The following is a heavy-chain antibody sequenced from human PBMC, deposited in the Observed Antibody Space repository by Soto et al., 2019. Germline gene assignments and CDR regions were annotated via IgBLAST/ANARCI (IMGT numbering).Heavy chain of an antibody. CDR1: GFIVSRYA. CDR3: AKATAVTTTVLSFDY. V-gene: IGHV3-30*18. Sequence: PGGSLKLACAASGFIVSRYAMYWVRQAPGKGLEWVAVISHDVSDQYYADFVKGRFTISRDNSKNTLYLQMNSLTSEDAAVYYCAKATAVTTTVLSFDYWGQGTLVTVSS. D-gene: IGHD4-17*01. J-gene: IGHJ4*02. CDR2: ISHDVSDQ.